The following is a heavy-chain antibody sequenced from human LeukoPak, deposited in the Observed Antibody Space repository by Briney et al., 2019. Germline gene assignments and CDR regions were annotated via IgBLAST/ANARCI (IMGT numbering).Heavy chain of an antibody. V-gene: IGHV3-30*02. CDR2: IRYDGSNK. CDR1: GFTFSSYG. D-gene: IGHD3-10*01. J-gene: IGHJ3*02. CDR3: AKDDYYGSGSYYTRVSFDI. Sequence: GGSLRLSWAPSGFTFSSYGMHWVRQAPGNGLEWVAFIRYDGSNKYYADSVKGRFTISRDNSKNTLYLQMNSLRAEDTAVYYCAKDDYYGSGSYYTRVSFDIWGQGTMVTVSS.